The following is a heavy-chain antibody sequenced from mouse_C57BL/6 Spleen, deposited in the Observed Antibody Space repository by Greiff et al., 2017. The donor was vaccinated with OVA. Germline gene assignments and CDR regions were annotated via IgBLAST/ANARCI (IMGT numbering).Heavy chain of an antibody. CDR3: ARHPGSSWNSSMGY. J-gene: IGHJ4*01. CDR2: ISTGGSYT. CDR1: GFTFSSYG. Sequence: EVKVVESGGDLVKPGGSLKLSCAASGFTFSSYGMSWVRQTPDKRLEWVATISTGGSYTYYPDSVKGRFTLSRDNAKNTLYLQMSSLKSEDTAMYYCARHPGSSWNSSMGYWGQGTTVTVSS. D-gene: IGHD1-1*01. V-gene: IGHV5-6*01.